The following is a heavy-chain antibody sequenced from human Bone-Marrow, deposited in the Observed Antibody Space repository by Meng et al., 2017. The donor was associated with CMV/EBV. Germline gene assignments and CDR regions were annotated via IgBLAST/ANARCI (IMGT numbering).Heavy chain of an antibody. J-gene: IGHJ3*02. CDR1: GGSFSGYY. CDR2: INHSGST. D-gene: IGHD1-26*01. CDR3: ARDQGIVGAEDAFDI. Sequence: GSLRLSCAVYGGSFSGYYWSWIRQPPGKGLEWIGEINHSGSTNYNPSLKSRVTISVDTSKNQFSLKLSSVTAADTAVYYCARDQGIVGAEDAFDIWGQGTMVTVSS. V-gene: IGHV4-34*01.